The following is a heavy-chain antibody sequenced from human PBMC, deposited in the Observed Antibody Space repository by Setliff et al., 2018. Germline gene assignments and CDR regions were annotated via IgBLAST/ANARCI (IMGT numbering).Heavy chain of an antibody. CDR2: INGGNGNT. D-gene: IGHD2-2*02. J-gene: IGHJ4*02. CDR3: ARDREYCSRTSCYIDY. V-gene: IGHV1-3*01. Sequence: ASVKVSCKASGGTFSSCAISWVRQAPGQRLEWMGWINGGNGNTKYSQKFQGRITITRDTSASTAYMEMSSLRSEDTAVYYCARDREYCSRTSCYIDYWGQGALVTVSS. CDR1: GGTFSSCA.